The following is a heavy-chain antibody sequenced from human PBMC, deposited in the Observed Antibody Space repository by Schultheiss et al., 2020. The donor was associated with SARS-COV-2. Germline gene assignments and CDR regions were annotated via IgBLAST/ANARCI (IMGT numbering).Heavy chain of an antibody. CDR2: ISAYNGNT. CDR1: GYTFTSYG. D-gene: IGHD1-14*01. V-gene: IGHV1-18*01. J-gene: IGHJ6*02. CDR3: AREVTSSYNLYYYYYGMDV. Sequence: ASVKVSCKASGYTFTSYGISWVRQAPGQGLEWMGWISAYNGNTNYAQKLQGRVTMTTDTSTSTAYMELRSLRSDDTAVYYCAREVTSSYNLYYYYYGMDVWGQGTTVTVSS.